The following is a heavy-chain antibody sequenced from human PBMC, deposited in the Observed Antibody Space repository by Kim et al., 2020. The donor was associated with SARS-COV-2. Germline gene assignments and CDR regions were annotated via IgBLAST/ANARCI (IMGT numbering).Heavy chain of an antibody. D-gene: IGHD1-26*01. V-gene: IGHV3-74*01. CDR1: GFTFSSYW. J-gene: IGHJ3*02. CDR3: ARGKSLGLGNAFDI. Sequence: GGSLRLSCAASGFTFSSYWMHWVRQAPGKGLVWVSRINSDGSSTNYADSVKGRFTISRDNAKNTLYLQMNSLRAEDTAVYYCARGKSLGLGNAFDIWGQGTMVTVSS. CDR2: INSDGSST.